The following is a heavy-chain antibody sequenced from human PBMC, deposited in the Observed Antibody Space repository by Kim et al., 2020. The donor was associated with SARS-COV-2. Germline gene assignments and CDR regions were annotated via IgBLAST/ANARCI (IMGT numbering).Heavy chain of an antibody. J-gene: IGHJ6*02. CDR2: INVDGTST. Sequence: GGSLRLSCTASFTFSATWMHWVRQAPGKGLLWVSAINVDGTSTFYADSAKGRFTISRDDATNTLYLQMNSLRADDTGLYYCVDLYSSPVWCQGTTVTVSS. V-gene: IGHV3-74*01. D-gene: IGHD5-18*01. CDR1: FTFSATW. CDR3: VDLYSSPV.